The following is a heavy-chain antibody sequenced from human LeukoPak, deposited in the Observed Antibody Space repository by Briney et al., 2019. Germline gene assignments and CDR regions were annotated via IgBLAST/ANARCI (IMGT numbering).Heavy chain of an antibody. J-gene: IGHJ4*02. D-gene: IGHD2-2*01. CDR3: ARGGSCSSTSCYRYSY. V-gene: IGHV1-18*01. Sequence: ASVKVSCKASGYTFTSYGISWVRQAPGQGLEWMEWISAYNGNTNYAQKLQGRVTMTTDTSTSTAYMELRSLRSDDTAVYYCARGGSCSSTSCYRYSYWGQGTLVTVSS. CDR2: ISAYNGNT. CDR1: GYTFTSYG.